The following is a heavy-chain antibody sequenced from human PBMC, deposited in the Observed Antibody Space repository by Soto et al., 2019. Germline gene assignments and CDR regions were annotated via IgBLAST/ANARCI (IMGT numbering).Heavy chain of an antibody. Sequence: QVQLVQSGAEVKKPGASVKVSCKASGYTFTSYGISWVRQAPGQGLEWMGWISAYNGNTNYAQKLQGRVTMTTDTSTSTAYMELRSLRSDDTAVYYCASAATYDILTGPTRAWFDPWGQGTLVTVSS. D-gene: IGHD3-9*01. CDR3: ASAATYDILTGPTRAWFDP. CDR1: GYTFTSYG. J-gene: IGHJ5*02. CDR2: ISAYNGNT. V-gene: IGHV1-18*01.